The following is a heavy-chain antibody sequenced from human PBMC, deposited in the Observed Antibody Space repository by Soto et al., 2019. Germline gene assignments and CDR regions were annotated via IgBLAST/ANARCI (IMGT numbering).Heavy chain of an antibody. Sequence: QLQLQESGPGLVKPSETLSLTCTVSGGSVSSTNYYWGWIRQPPGKGLEWIGSIYYRGNTYYNPSLKSRVAISVDTSKNQFSLKVSSVTAADTAVYYCARRRHCDGDCFSNWFDPWGPGTLVTVSS. J-gene: IGHJ5*02. CDR1: GGSVSSTNYY. CDR2: IYYRGNT. D-gene: IGHD2-21*02. V-gene: IGHV4-39*01. CDR3: ARRRHCDGDCFSNWFDP.